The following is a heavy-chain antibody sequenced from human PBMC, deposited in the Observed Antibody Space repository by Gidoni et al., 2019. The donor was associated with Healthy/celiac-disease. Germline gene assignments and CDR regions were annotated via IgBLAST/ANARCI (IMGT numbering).Heavy chain of an antibody. CDR2: IMSSSSYT. V-gene: IGHV3-11*06. CDR3: ARDSKPYSSGWYSN. D-gene: IGHD6-19*01. Sequence: QVQLVESGGGLVKPGGSLRLSCAASGFTFSDYYMSWIRQAPGKGLDGVSYIMSSSSYTNYADSVKGRFTISRDNAKNSLYLQMNSLRAEDTAVYYCARDSKPYSSGWYSNWGQGTLVTVSS. J-gene: IGHJ4*02. CDR1: GFTFSDYY.